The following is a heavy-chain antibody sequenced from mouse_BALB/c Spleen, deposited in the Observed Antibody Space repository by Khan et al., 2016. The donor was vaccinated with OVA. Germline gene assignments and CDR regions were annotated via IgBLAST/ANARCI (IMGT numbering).Heavy chain of an antibody. CDR2: INPSTGYT. Sequence: QVQLQQSGAELAKPGASVKMSCTASGYTFTTYWIHWVKQRPGQGLDWIGYINPSTGYTEYNQKFKDKATLTTDKSSSTAYMQLSSLTFEDSAVYYCARRGRYGIFAYWGQGTLVTVSA. D-gene: IGHD2-1*01. CDR3: ARRGRYGIFAY. J-gene: IGHJ3*01. V-gene: IGHV1-7*01. CDR1: GYTFTTYW.